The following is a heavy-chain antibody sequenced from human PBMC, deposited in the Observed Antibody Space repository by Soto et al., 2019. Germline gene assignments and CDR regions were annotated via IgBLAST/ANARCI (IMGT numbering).Heavy chain of an antibody. J-gene: IGHJ4*02. CDR2: IYYSGST. CDR3: ARARYYCSGTSCYYFDY. V-gene: IGHV4-31*03. D-gene: IGHD2-2*01. CDR1: GGSISSGGYY. Sequence: PSETLSLTCTVSGGSISSGGYYWSWIRQDPGKGLEWIGYIYYSGSTYYNPSLKSRVTISVDMSKNQFSLQLSSVTAAGTAVYYCARARYYCSGTSCYYFDYWGQGTLVTVSS.